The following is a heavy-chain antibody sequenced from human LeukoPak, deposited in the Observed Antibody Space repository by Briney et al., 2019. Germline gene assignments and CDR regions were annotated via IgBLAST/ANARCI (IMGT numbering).Heavy chain of an antibody. V-gene: IGHV3-30*02. CDR2: IQYDGYNK. J-gene: IGHJ1*01. CDR3: ARDRSRDGYNPQH. CDR1: GFTFNNYG. D-gene: IGHD5-24*01. Sequence: GGSLRLSCAASGFTFNNYGIHWVRQAPGKGLEWVTFIQYDGYNKYYADSVKGRFTISRDNSKNTLYLQMNSLRAEDTAVYYCARDRSRDGYNPQHWGQGTLVTVSS.